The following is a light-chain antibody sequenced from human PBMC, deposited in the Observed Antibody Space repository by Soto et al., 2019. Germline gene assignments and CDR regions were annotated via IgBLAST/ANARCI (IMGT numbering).Light chain of an antibody. V-gene: IGLV1-40*01. CDR3: QSYDSSLSGYV. CDR1: SCNIGAGYD. Sequence: QSVLTQPPSVSGAPGQRVTISCTGSSCNIGAGYDVPWYQQLPGTAPKLLIYGNSNRPSGVPDRFSGSKSGTSASLAITGLQAEDEADYYCQSYDSSLSGYVFGPGTKVTVL. J-gene: IGLJ1*01. CDR2: GNS.